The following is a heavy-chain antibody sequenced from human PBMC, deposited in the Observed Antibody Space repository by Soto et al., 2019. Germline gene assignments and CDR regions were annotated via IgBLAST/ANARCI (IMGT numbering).Heavy chain of an antibody. V-gene: IGHV5-10-1*01. CDR1: GYSFTSYW. D-gene: IGHD2-2*01. CDR2: IDPSDSYT. J-gene: IGHJ6*02. Sequence: PGESLKISCKGSGYSFTSYWISWVRQMPGKGLEWMGRIDPSDSYTNYSPSFQGHVTISADKSISTAYLQWSSLKASDTAMYYCARRAIVVVPAATRGPYYYGMDVWGQGTTVT. CDR3: ARRAIVVVPAATRGPYYYGMDV.